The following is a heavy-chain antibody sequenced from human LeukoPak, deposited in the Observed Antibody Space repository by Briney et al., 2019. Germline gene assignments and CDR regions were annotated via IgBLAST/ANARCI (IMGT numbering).Heavy chain of an antibody. J-gene: IGHJ4*02. CDR3: AKDREWELLNPFDY. D-gene: IGHD1-26*01. V-gene: IGHV3-23*01. CDR1: GFTFSSYA. CDR2: ISGSGGST. Sequence: GGSLRLSCAASGFTFSSYAMSWVRQAPGKGLEWVSAISGSGGSTYYADSVKGRFTISRDNSKSTLYLQMNSLRAEDTAVYYCAKDREWELLNPFDYWGQGTLVTVSS.